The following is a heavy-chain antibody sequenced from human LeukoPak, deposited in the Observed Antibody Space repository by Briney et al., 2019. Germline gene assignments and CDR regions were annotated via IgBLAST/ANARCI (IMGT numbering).Heavy chain of an antibody. Sequence: ASVKVSCKASGYTFTGYYMHWVRQAPGQGLERMGWINPNSGGTNYAQKFQGRVTMTRDTSISTAYMELSRLRSDDTAVYYCARTKKVQLERRQAAFDIWGQGTMVTVSS. CDR2: INPNSGGT. CDR1: GYTFTGYY. D-gene: IGHD1-1*01. V-gene: IGHV1-2*02. CDR3: ARTKKVQLERRQAAFDI. J-gene: IGHJ3*02.